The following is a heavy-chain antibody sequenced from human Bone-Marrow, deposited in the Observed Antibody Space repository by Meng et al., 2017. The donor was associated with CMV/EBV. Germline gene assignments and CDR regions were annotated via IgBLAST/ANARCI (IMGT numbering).Heavy chain of an antibody. D-gene: IGHD5-24*01. CDR1: GFTFSSYA. CDR3: ARAPTDGYSSLDY. V-gene: IGHV3-30-3*01. CDR2: ISYDGSNK. J-gene: IGHJ4*02. Sequence: GESLKLSCAASGFTFSSYAMHWVRQAPGKGLEWVAVISYDGSNKYYADSVKGRFTISRDNSKNTLYLQMNSLRAEDTAVYYCARAPTDGYSSLDYWGREPWSPFL.